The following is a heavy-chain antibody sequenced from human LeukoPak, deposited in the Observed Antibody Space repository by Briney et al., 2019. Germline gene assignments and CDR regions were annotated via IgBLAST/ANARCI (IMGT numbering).Heavy chain of an antibody. Sequence: GGSLRLSCAASGFTSSSYWMSWVRQAPGKGLEWVANIKQDGSEKYYVDSVKGRFTISRDNAKNSLYLQMNSLRAEDTAVYYCARDAGLVTKDYMDVWGKGTTVTISS. V-gene: IGHV3-7*01. CDR2: IKQDGSEK. D-gene: IGHD3/OR15-3a*01. CDR1: GFTSSSYW. J-gene: IGHJ6*03. CDR3: ARDAGLVTKDYMDV.